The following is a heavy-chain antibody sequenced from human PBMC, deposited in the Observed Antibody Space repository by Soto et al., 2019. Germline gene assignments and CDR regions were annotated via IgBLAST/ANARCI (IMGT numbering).Heavy chain of an antibody. V-gene: IGHV3-30-3*01. CDR2: ISYDGSNK. D-gene: IGHD1-7*01. CDR1: GFTFSSYA. J-gene: IGHJ4*02. CDR3: ARGELELLYYFDY. Sequence: GGSLRLSCAASGFTFSSYAMHWVRQAPGKGLEWVAVISYDGSNKYYADSVKGRFTISRDNSKNTLYLQMNSLRAEDTAVYYCARGELELLYYFDYWGQGTLVTVSS.